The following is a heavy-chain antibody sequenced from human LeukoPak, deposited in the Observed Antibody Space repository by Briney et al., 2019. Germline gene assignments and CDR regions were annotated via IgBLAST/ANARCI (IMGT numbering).Heavy chain of an antibody. J-gene: IGHJ3*02. CDR3: VKDGLEEVFDI. CDR1: GFTFSSYA. D-gene: IGHD1-1*01. Sequence: GGSLRLSCSASGFTFSSYAMHWVRQAPGKGLEYVPAISSNGGSTYYADSVKGRFTISRDNSKNTLYLQLSSLRAEDTAVYYCVKDGLEEVFDIWGQGTMVTVSS. CDR2: ISSNGGST. V-gene: IGHV3-64D*09.